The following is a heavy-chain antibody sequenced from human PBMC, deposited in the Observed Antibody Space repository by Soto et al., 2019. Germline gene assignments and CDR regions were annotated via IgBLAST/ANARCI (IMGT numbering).Heavy chain of an antibody. Sequence: GGSLRLSCAASGFTFSNTWMSWVRQAPGKGLEWVGRIKSKTDGGTTDYAAPVKGRFTISRDDSKNTLYLQMNSLKTEDTAVYYCTTARGYYDSSGYTHWGQGTLVTVSS. CDR2: IKSKTDGGTT. V-gene: IGHV3-15*01. CDR1: GFTFSNTW. D-gene: IGHD3-22*01. CDR3: TTARGYYDSSGYTH. J-gene: IGHJ4*02.